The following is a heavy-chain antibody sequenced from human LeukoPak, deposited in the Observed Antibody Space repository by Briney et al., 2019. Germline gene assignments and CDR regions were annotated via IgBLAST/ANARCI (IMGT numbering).Heavy chain of an antibody. CDR3: ARLSSSSWSAY. CDR2: MNPNSGNT. V-gene: IGHV1-8*01. Sequence: ASVKVSCKASGYTFTSYDINWVRRATGQGLEWMGWMNPNSGNTGYAQKFQGRVTMTRDTSTSTVYMELSSLRSEDTAVYYCARLSSSSWSAYWGQGTLVTVSS. J-gene: IGHJ4*02. D-gene: IGHD6-13*01. CDR1: GYTFTSYD.